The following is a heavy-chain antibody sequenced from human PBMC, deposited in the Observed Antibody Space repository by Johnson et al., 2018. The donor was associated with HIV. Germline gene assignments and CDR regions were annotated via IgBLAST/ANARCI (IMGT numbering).Heavy chain of an antibody. CDR1: GFTLSTYW. Sequence: VQLVESGGGLVQPGGSLRLSCAASGFTLSTYWMSWVRQAPGKGLEWVANIKQDGSEKYCVDSVKGRFTISRDNSKTTLYLQMNSLRDEDTAVYYCANSLLLDAFNIWGQGTMVTVSS. J-gene: IGHJ3*02. D-gene: IGHD2-15*01. V-gene: IGHV3-7*03. CDR2: IKQDGSEK. CDR3: ANSLLLDAFNI.